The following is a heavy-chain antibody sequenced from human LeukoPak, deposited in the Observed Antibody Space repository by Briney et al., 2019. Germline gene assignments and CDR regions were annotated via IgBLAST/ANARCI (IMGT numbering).Heavy chain of an antibody. CDR1: GGSISSYY. CDR2: IYTSGST. J-gene: IGHJ6*03. Sequence: PSETLSLTCTVSGGSISSYYWSWIRQPAGKGLEWIGRIYTSGSTNYNPSLKSRVTMSVDTSKNQFSLKLSSVTAADTAVYYCARDPPLYYYDSRDYMDVWGKGTTVTLSS. V-gene: IGHV4-4*07. CDR3: ARDPPLYYYDSRDYMDV. D-gene: IGHD3-22*01.